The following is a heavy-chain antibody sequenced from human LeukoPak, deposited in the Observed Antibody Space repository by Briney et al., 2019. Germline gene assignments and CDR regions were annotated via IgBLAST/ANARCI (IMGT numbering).Heavy chain of an antibody. V-gene: IGHV1-2*04. Sequence: GASVKVSCKASGYTFTGYYMHWVRQAPGQGLEWMGWINPNSGGTNYAQKFQGWVTMTRDTSISTAYMELSRLRSDDTAVYYCARDNHLRFLYSWFDPWGQGTLVTVSS. CDR3: ARDNHLRFLYSWFDP. D-gene: IGHD3-3*01. J-gene: IGHJ5*02. CDR1: GYTFTGYY. CDR2: INPNSGGT.